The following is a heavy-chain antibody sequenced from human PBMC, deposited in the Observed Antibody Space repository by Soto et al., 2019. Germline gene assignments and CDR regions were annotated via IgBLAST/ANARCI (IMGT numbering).Heavy chain of an antibody. D-gene: IGHD6-6*01. V-gene: IGHV3-21*01. J-gene: IGHJ4*02. Sequence: GGSLRLSCAASGFTFRSYSMNWVRQAPGKGLEWVSSISSSSSYIYYADSVKGRFTISRDNAKNSLYLQMNSLRAEDTAVYYCAREVYSSSTPLDYWGQATLVTVSS. CDR2: ISSSSSYI. CDR3: AREVYSSSTPLDY. CDR1: GFTFRSYS.